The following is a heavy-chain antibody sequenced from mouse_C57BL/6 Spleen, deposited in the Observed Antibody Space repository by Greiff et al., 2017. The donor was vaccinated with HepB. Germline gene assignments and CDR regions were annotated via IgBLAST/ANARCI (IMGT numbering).Heavy chain of an antibody. CDR2: ISSGGSYT. Sequence: EVKLMESGGDLVKPGGSLKLSCAASGFTFSSYGMSWVRQTPDKRLEWVATISSGGSYTYYPDSVKGRFTISRDNAKNTLYLQMSSLKSEDTAMYYCARLDHWYFDVWGTGTTVTVSS. V-gene: IGHV5-6*01. J-gene: IGHJ1*03. CDR3: ARLDHWYFDV. CDR1: GFTFSSYG.